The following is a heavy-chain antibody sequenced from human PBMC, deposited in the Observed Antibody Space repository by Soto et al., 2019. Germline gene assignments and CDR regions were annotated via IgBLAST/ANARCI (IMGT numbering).Heavy chain of an antibody. CDR3: AKGADAQPYYYYYYGMDV. J-gene: IGHJ6*02. Sequence: GGSLRLSCAASGFTFSSYAMSWVRQAPGKGLEWVSAISGSGGSTNYADSVKGRFTISRDNSKNTLYLQMNSLRAEDTAVYYCAKGADAQPYYYYYYGMDVWGQGTTVTVSS. D-gene: IGHD6-19*01. V-gene: IGHV3-23*01. CDR2: ISGSGGST. CDR1: GFTFSSYA.